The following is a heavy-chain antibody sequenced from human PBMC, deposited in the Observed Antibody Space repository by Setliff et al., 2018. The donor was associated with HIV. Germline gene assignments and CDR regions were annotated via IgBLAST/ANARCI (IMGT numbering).Heavy chain of an antibody. CDR3: ARVSSTYWYSIFRNYYYHMDV. CDR2: IYHTGST. J-gene: IGHJ6*03. V-gene: IGHV4-34*01. CDR1: GRSFSGYY. D-gene: IGHD2-8*02. Sequence: PSETLSLTCAVYGRSFSGYYWSWIRQPPGNGLEWIGSIYHTGSTYYNPSLKSRVTVSVYTSKNQFSLKLSSVTAADTAVYYCARVSSTYWYSIFRNYYYHMDVWGKGTTVTVSS.